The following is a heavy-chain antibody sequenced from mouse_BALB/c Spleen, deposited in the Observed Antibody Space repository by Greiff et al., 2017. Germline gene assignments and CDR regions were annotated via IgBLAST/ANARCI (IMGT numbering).Heavy chain of an antibody. V-gene: IGHV4-1*02. CDR3: ARRGYGSSSWFAY. CDR2: INPDSSTI. D-gene: IGHD1-1*01. Sequence: EVKLVESGGGLVQPGGSLKLSCAASGFDFSRYWMSWVRQAPGKGLEWIGEINPDSSTINYTPSLKDKFIISRDNAKNTLYLQMSKVRSEDTALYYCARRGYGSSSWFAYWGQGILVTVSA. J-gene: IGHJ3*01. CDR1: GFDFSRYW.